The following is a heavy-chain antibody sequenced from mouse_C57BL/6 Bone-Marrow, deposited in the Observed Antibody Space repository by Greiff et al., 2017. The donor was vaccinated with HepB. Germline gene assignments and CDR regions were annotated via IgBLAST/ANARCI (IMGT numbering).Heavy chain of an antibody. CDR2: IWSGGST. J-gene: IGHJ3*01. D-gene: IGHD1-1*01. CDR3: ARGPYYYGSSYWFAY. CDR1: GFSLTSYG. V-gene: IGHV2-2*01. Sequence: VKLMESGPGLVQPSQSLSITCTVSGFSLTSYGVHWVRQSPGKGLEWLGVIWSGGSTDYNAAFISRLSISKDNSKSQVFFKMNSLQADDTAIYYCARGPYYYGSSYWFAYWGQGTLVTVSA.